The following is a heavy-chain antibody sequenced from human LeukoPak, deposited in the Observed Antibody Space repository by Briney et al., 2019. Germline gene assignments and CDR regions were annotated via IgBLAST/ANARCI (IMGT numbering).Heavy chain of an antibody. CDR1: GYTFTGYY. J-gene: IGHJ3*02. Sequence: ASVKVSCKASGYTFTGYYIHWVRQAPGQGLEWMGWINPNSGGTNYAQKFQGRVTMTRDTSISTAYMELSGLRSDDTAIYYCARDMGRYLNLRYAFDIWGQGTMVTVSS. D-gene: IGHD1-26*01. CDR3: ARDMGRYLNLRYAFDI. V-gene: IGHV1-2*02. CDR2: INPNSGGT.